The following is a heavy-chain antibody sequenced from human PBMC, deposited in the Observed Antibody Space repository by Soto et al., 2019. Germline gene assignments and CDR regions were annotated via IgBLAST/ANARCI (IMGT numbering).Heavy chain of an antibody. CDR2: IIPIFGTA. Sequence: SVKVSCKASGGTFSSYAISWVRQAPGQGLEWMGVIIPIFGTANYAQKFQGRVTITADESTSTAYMELSSLRSEDTAVYYCAREEHRRGYSYGLFDYWGQGTLVTVSS. CDR3: AREEHRRGYSYGLFDY. CDR1: GGTFSSYA. D-gene: IGHD5-18*01. J-gene: IGHJ4*02. V-gene: IGHV1-69*13.